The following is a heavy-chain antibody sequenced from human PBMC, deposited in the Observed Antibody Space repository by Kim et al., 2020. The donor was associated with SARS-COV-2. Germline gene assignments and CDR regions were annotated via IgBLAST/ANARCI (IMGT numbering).Heavy chain of an antibody. CDR1: GFTSSDYQ. V-gene: IGHV3-11*01. CDR3: ARDIRYVGSFLYFDF. CDR2: ISGSGDAI. J-gene: IGHJ4*02. Sequence: GGSLRLSCAASGFTSSDYQMSWIRQGPGKGLEWISYISGSGDAIYYTDSVKGRFTISRDNAENSLFLQMNSLRAEDTAVYYCARDIRYVGSFLYFDFWGQGTLVTVSS. D-gene: IGHD3-9*01.